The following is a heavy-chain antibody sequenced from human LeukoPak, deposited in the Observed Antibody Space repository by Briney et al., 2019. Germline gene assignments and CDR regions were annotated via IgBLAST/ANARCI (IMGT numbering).Heavy chain of an antibody. CDR2: IYSGGSA. CDR1: GFSVSSNH. Sequence: GSLRLSCAASGFSVSSNHMSWVRQAPGEGLEWVSVIYSGGSAYYADSVKGRFTIPRDNSKNTLYLQMNSLRADDTAVYYCAREDPIVYWGQGTLVTVSS. V-gene: IGHV3-66*02. CDR3: AREDPIVY. J-gene: IGHJ4*02. D-gene: IGHD3-16*02.